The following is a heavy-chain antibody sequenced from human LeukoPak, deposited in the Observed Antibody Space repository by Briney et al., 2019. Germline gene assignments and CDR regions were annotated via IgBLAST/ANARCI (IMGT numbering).Heavy chain of an antibody. CDR2: ISSSSSYI. J-gene: IGHJ4*02. CDR1: GFTVSSKY. D-gene: IGHD3-10*01. CDR3: AREPTYGSGSYHDY. Sequence: PGGSLRLSCAASGFTVSSKYMSWVRQAPGKGLEWVSSISSSSSYIYYADSVEGRFTISRDNAKNSLYLQMNSLRAEDTAVYYCAREPTYGSGSYHDYWGQGTLVTVSS. V-gene: IGHV3-21*01.